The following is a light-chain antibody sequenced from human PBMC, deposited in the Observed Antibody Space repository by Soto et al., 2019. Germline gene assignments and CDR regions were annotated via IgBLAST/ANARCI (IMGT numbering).Light chain of an antibody. V-gene: IGLV2-23*01. CDR3: CSYAGSSTFYV. J-gene: IGLJ1*01. CDR2: EGS. CDR1: SSDVGSYNS. Sequence: QSALTQPASVSGSPGQSIAISCTGTSSDVGSYNSVSWYQQHPGKAPKLMIYEGSKRPSGVSNRFSGSKSGNTASLTISGLQAEDEAAYYCCSYAGSSTFYVFGTGTQLTVL.